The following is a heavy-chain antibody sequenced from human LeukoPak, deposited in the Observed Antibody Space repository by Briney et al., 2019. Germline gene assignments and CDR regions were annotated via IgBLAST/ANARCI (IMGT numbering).Heavy chain of an antibody. Sequence: SETLSLTCTVSGGSISSSSYYWGWIRQPPGKGLEWIGSIYYSGSTYYNPSLKSRVTISVDTSKNQFSLKLSSVTAADTAVYYCARGSANYGDYQSWGQGTLVTVSS. CDR3: ARGSANYGDYQS. CDR2: IYYSGST. V-gene: IGHV4-39*07. D-gene: IGHD4-17*01. CDR1: GGSISSSSYY. J-gene: IGHJ4*02.